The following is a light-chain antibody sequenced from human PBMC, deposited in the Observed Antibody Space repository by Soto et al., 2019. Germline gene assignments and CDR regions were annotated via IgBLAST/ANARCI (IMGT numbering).Light chain of an antibody. Sequence: DLQLPQSPSTLSASVGSRVTLTCRASHSISSWLAWYQQKPGKAPKLLIYKASSLESGVPSRFSGSGSGTEFTLTISSLQPDDFATYYCQQYNSYPWTFGQGTKVDIK. CDR1: HSISSW. CDR2: KAS. CDR3: QQYNSYPWT. V-gene: IGKV1-5*03. J-gene: IGKJ1*01.